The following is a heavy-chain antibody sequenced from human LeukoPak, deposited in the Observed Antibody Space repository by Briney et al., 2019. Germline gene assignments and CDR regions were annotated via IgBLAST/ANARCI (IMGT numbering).Heavy chain of an antibody. Sequence: SETLSLTCTVSGGSISSYYCSWIRQPAGKGLEWIGRIYTSGSTNYNPSLKSRVAMSVDTSKSRFSLKLSSVTAADTAVYYCAREVYGSGSYYTPFDYWGQGTLVTVSS. CDR3: AREVYGSGSYYTPFDY. J-gene: IGHJ4*02. CDR2: IYTSGST. CDR1: GGSISSYY. V-gene: IGHV4-4*07. D-gene: IGHD3-10*01.